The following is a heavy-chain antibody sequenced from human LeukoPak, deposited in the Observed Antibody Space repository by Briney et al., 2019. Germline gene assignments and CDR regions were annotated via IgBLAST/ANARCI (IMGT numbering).Heavy chain of an antibody. CDR3: ARAGRDGYNHNWFDP. D-gene: IGHD5-24*01. V-gene: IGHV1-2*06. Sequence: ASVKVSCKASGYTFTGYYMHWVRQAPGQGLEWMGRINPNSGGTNYAQKFQGRVTMTRDTSISTAYMELSRLRSDDTAVYYCARAGRDGYNHNWFDPWGQGTLVTVSS. CDR1: GYTFTGYY. J-gene: IGHJ5*02. CDR2: INPNSGGT.